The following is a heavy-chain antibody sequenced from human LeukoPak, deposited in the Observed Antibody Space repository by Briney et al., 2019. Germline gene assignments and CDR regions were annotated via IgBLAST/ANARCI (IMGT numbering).Heavy chain of an antibody. D-gene: IGHD2-2*01. CDR1: GYSFTTYW. CDR2: IYPGDSDT. V-gene: IGHV5-51*01. Sequence: GESLKISCKCSGYSFTTYWIGWVRQMAGKGLEWMGIIYPGDSDTRYSPSLQGQVTISVDKSISTAYLEWSSLKASDTAMYYCARRIIYCSTTSCPAYFDYWGQGTLVTVSS. CDR3: ARRIIYCSTTSCPAYFDY. J-gene: IGHJ4*02.